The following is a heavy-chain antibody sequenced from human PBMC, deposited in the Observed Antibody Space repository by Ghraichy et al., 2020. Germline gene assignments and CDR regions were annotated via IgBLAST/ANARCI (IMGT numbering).Heavy chain of an antibody. Sequence: GGSLRLSCVTSGFIFSDYYMSWIRQTPGKGLEWVSYISSSSNSIYYADSVKGRFTVSRDNAKNSLYLQMNSLRVEDTAGYFCARERGASGTYSDYWGQGALVTVSS. J-gene: IGHJ4*02. CDR3: ARERGASGTYSDY. CDR2: ISSSSNSI. CDR1: GFIFSDYY. D-gene: IGHD1-26*01. V-gene: IGHV3-11*01.